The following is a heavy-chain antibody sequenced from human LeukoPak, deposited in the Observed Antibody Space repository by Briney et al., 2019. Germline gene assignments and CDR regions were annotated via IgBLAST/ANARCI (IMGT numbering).Heavy chain of an antibody. CDR3: AKNSGSYSYYYYGMDV. CDR1: GFTFSSYA. CDR2: ISGSGGST. V-gene: IGHV3-23*01. D-gene: IGHD1-26*01. Sequence: GGSLRLSCAASGFTFSSYAMSWVRQAPGKGLEWVSAISGSGGSTYYADSVKGRFTISRDNSKNTLYLQMNSLRAEDTAVYYCAKNSGSYSYYYYGMDVWGQGTTVTVSS. J-gene: IGHJ6*02.